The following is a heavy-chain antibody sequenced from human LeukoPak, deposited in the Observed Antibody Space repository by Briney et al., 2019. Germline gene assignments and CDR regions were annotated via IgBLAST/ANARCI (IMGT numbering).Heavy chain of an antibody. CDR2: ISSSGSTI. CDR1: GFTFRSHW. CDR3: ARDLRDCSSTSCHSSAAFDI. Sequence: GGSLRLSCEASGFTFRSHWMSWIRQAPGRGLEWVSYISSSGSTIYYADSVKGRFTISRDNAKNSLYLQMNSLRAEDTAVYYCARDLRDCSSTSCHSSAAFDIWGQGTMVTVSS. J-gene: IGHJ3*02. D-gene: IGHD2-2*02. V-gene: IGHV3-11*01.